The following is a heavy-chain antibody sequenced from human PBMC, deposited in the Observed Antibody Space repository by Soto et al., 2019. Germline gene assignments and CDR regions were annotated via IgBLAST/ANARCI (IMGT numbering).Heavy chain of an antibody. V-gene: IGHV1-18*01. CDR3: ARDLDDFWSGYPADYNWFDP. Sequence: ASVKVSCKASGYTFTSYGISWVRQAPGQGLELMGWISAYNGNTNYAQKLQGRVTMTTDTSTSTAYMELRSLRSDDTAVYYCARDLDDFWSGYPADYNWFDPWGQGTLVTVSS. J-gene: IGHJ5*02. D-gene: IGHD3-3*01. CDR2: ISAYNGNT. CDR1: GYTFTSYG.